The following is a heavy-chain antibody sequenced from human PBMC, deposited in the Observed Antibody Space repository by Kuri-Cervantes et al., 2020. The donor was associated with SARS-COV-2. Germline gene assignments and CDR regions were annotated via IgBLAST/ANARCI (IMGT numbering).Heavy chain of an antibody. CDR3: ARGIPEQVQFDY. J-gene: IGHJ4*02. V-gene: IGHV4-31*03. D-gene: IGHD1/OR15-1a*01. CDR2: IYYSGST. Sequence: SETLSLTCTVSGGSISSGGYYWSWIRQHPGNGLEWIGYIYYSGSTYYNPSLKSRVTISVDTSKNQFSLKLSSVTAADTAVYYCARGIPEQVQFDYWGQETLVTVSS. CDR1: GGSISSGGYY.